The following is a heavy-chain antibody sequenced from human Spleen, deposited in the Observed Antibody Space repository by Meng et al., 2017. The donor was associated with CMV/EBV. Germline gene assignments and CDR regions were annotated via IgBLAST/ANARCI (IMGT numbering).Heavy chain of an antibody. Sequence: TFITYAMSWVRQAPGKGLEWVSAISGGGSLTYYADSVKGRFTISRDNSENTLYLQMHSLRAEDTAVYYCAKDFYYDSRGHYFDWYFDLWGRGTLVTVSS. CDR1: TFITYA. V-gene: IGHV3-23*01. J-gene: IGHJ2*01. D-gene: IGHD3-22*01. CDR2: ISGGGSLT. CDR3: AKDFYYDSRGHYFDWYFDL.